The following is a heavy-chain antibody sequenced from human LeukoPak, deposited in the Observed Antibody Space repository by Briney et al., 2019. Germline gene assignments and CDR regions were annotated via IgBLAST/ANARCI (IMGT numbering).Heavy chain of an antibody. D-gene: IGHD5-24*01. CDR2: INHSGST. CDR3: ARGRRDGYNLVRAFDI. Sequence: SETLSLTCAVYGGSFSGYYWSWIRQPPGKGLEWIGEINHSGSTNYNPSLKSRVTISVDTSKNQFSLKLSSVTAADTAVYYCARGRRDGYNLVRAFDIWGQGTMVTVPS. J-gene: IGHJ3*02. CDR1: GGSFSGYY. V-gene: IGHV4-34*01.